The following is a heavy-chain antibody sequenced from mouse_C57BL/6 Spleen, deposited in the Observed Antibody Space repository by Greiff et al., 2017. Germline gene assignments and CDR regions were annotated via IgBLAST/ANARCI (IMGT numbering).Heavy chain of an antibody. D-gene: IGHD1-1*01. CDR1: GYAFSSSW. CDR2: IYPGDGDT. J-gene: IGHJ2*01. CDR3: ARWATVVDYFDY. Sequence: VQLKQSGPELVKPGASVKISCKASGYAFSSSWMNWVKQRPGKGLEWIGRIYPGDGDTNYNGKFKGKATLTADKSSSTAYMQLSSLTSEDSAVYFCARWATVVDYFDYWGQGTTLTVSS. V-gene: IGHV1-82*01.